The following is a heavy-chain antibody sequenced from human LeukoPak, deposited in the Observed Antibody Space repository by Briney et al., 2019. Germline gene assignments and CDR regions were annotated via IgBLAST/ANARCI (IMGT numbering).Heavy chain of an antibody. CDR2: IKSRTDGGTT. D-gene: IGHD3-22*01. CDR3: TTDYTDTRIYDSCGYYSSYYFDY. V-gene: IGHV3-15*01. CDR1: GFTFSNAW. J-gene: IGHJ4*02. Sequence: GGSLRLSCAASGFTFSNAWMSWVRQAPGKGLEWVGRIKSRTDGGTTDYAAPVKGRFTISRDDSKNTLYLQMNSLKTEDTAVYYCTTDYTDTRIYDSCGYYSSYYFDYWGQGTLVTVSS.